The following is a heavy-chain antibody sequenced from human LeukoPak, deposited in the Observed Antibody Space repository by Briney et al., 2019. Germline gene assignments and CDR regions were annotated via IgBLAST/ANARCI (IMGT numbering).Heavy chain of an antibody. D-gene: IGHD3-16*01. Sequence: ASVKVSCKASGYTFPSYGISWVRQAPGQGLEWMGWISAYNANTNYAQKLQRRVTMTTDTSTSTAYMEVRSLRSDDTAVYYCARGRGEFDYFDYWGQGTLVTVSS. CDR2: ISAYNANT. V-gene: IGHV1-18*01. CDR1: GYTFPSYG. J-gene: IGHJ4*02. CDR3: ARGRGEFDYFDY.